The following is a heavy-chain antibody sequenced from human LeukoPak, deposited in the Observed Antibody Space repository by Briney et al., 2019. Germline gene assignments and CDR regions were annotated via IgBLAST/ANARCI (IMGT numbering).Heavy chain of an antibody. CDR1: GYTFTGYY. D-gene: IGHD1-26*01. CDR3: ARGGVGATTYVWYDP. CDR2: INPSGGST. J-gene: IGHJ5*02. Sequence: LRASVKVSCKASGYTFTGYYIHWVRQAPGQGLECMGIINPSGGSTSYAQKFQGRVTMTRDMSTSTVYMELSSLRSEDTAVYYCARGGVGATTYVWYDPWGQGTLVTVSS. V-gene: IGHV1-46*01.